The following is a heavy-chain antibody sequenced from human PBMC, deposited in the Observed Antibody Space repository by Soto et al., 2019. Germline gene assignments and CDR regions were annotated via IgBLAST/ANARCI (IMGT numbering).Heavy chain of an antibody. D-gene: IGHD3-16*01. V-gene: IGHV2-5*02. CDR2: VYWDDDK. Sequence: QITLKESGPTLVKPAQTITLTCTFSGFSLSTSGVAVGWLRQPPGKAPEWLALVYWDDDKRYSPSLKSRLTITKDTSKNQVVLTMTNMEPVDTATYYCAHRPITFMASWFDPWGQGIPVTVSS. CDR3: AHRPITFMASWFDP. J-gene: IGHJ5*02. CDR1: GFSLSTSGVA.